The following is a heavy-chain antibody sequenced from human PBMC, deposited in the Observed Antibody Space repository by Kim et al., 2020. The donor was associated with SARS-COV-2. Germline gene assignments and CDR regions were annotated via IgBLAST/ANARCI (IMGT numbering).Heavy chain of an antibody. CDR1: GFTFSSYA. CDR3: AKGSGSGWYSDEYFQH. D-gene: IGHD6-19*01. J-gene: IGHJ1*01. Sequence: GGSLRLSCAASGFTFSSYAMSWVRQAPGKGLEWVSAISGSGGSTYYADSVKGRFTISRDNSKNTLYLQMKSLRAEDTAVYYCAKGSGSGWYSDEYFQHWGQGTLVTVSS. CDR2: ISGSGGST. V-gene: IGHV3-23*01.